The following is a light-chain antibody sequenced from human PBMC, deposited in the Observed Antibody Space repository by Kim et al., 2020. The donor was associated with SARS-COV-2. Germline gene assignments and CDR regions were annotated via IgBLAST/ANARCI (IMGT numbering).Light chain of an antibody. Sequence: QSALTQPPSASGSPGQSVTISCTGTSSDVGGYDWVSWYQQHPGKAPKLIISDVSKRPSGVPDRFSGSKSGNSASLTVSGLQAEDEADYYCCSYAGDDKYVFGTGTKVT. V-gene: IGLV2-8*01. CDR2: DVS. CDR1: SSDVGGYDW. CDR3: CSYAGDDKYV. J-gene: IGLJ1*01.